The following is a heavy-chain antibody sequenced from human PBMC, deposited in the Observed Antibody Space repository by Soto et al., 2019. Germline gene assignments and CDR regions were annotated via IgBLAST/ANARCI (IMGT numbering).Heavy chain of an antibody. CDR1: GFTFDDYA. V-gene: IGHV3-9*01. J-gene: IGHJ5*02. CDR2: ISWNSGSI. D-gene: IGHD6-6*01. CDR3: AKDSLYSSSSPKLLGRFDP. Sequence: EVQLVESGGGLVQPGRSLRLSCAASGFTFDDYAMHWVRQAPGKGLEWVSGISWNSGSIGYADSVKGRFTISRDNAKNSLYLQMHSLRAEDTALYYCAKDSLYSSSSPKLLGRFDPCGQGTLVTVSS.